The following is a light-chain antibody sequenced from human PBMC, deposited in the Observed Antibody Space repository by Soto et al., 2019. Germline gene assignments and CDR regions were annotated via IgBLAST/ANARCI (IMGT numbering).Light chain of an antibody. CDR1: QYINTR. V-gene: IGKV3-11*01. J-gene: IGKJ1*01. CDR2: QTS. Sequence: EIVLTQSPATLSSFPGDRVTLSCRASQYINTRLAWYQHRPGQAPRLLIYQTSIRAAGIPAGFSAIGSGTDFTLTISDVQPEDFALYYCHQRQSWPRTFGQGTKVDIK. CDR3: HQRQSWPRT.